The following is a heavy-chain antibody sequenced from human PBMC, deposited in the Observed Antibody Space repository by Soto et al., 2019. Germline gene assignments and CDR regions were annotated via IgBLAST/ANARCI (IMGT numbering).Heavy chain of an antibody. Sequence: QITLKESGPTLVKPTQTLTLTCTFSGFSLSTSGLGVGWIRQPPGKALEWLGIIYWYDDKPYSPSLRSRFTIYMYTSNYQVFIKMKNMDSVDKAKYYCEQAYKNIWSHDGFDIWGQGTMVTVSS. J-gene: IGHJ3*02. CDR1: GFSLSTSGLG. V-gene: IGHV2-5*01. D-gene: IGHD1-20*01. CDR2: IYWYDDK. CDR3: EQAYKNIWSHDGFDI.